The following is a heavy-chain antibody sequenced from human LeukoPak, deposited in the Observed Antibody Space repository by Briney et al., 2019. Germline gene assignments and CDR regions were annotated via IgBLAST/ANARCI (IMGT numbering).Heavy chain of an antibody. J-gene: IGHJ4*02. V-gene: IGHV3-11*04. CDR3: ARERTTIMSGTAIGGY. D-gene: IGHD4-11*01. CDR2: ISSTGTTM. Sequence: GGSLRLSCAASGFTLSDYYMSWIRRAPGKGLEWVSYISSTGTTMYYADSVKGRFTVSRDNAKNSLYLRMNSLRAEDTAVYYCARERTTIMSGTAIGGYWGQGTLVTVSS. CDR1: GFTLSDYY.